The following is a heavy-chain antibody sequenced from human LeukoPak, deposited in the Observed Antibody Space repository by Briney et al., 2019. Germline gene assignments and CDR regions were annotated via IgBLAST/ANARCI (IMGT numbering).Heavy chain of an antibody. J-gene: IGHJ4*02. CDR2: INHSGST. CDR1: GGSFSGYY. V-gene: IGHV4-34*01. CDR3: ARDLSSSWGIDY. Sequence: PSETLSLTCAAYGGSFSGYYWSWIRQPPGKGLEWIGEINHSGSTNYNPSLKSRVTISVDTSKNQFSLKLSSVTAADTAVYYCARDLSSSWGIDYWGQGTLVTVSS. D-gene: IGHD6-13*01.